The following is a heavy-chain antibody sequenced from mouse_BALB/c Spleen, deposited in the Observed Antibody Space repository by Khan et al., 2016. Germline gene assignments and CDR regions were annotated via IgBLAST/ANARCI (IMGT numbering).Heavy chain of an antibody. Sequence: QVTLKESGPGILQPSQTLSLTCSFSGFSLSTSGMGVSWIRQPSGKGLEWLTHIYCDDDKRYNPSLKSRLTISKDTSSNQGFIKITRLDTADSATDFCAGREGDYFDYWGQGTTLTVSS. CDR1: GFSLSTSGMG. J-gene: IGHJ2*01. CDR2: IYCDDDK. CDR3: AGREGDYFDY. V-gene: IGHV8-12*01.